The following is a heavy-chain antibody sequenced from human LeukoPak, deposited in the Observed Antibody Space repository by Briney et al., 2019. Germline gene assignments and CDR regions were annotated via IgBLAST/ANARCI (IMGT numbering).Heavy chain of an antibody. V-gene: IGHV4-34*01. CDR2: IYHSGST. CDR1: GGSFSGYY. J-gene: IGHJ4*02. D-gene: IGHD2-8*01. Sequence: PSETLSLTCAVYGGSFSGYYWSWIRQPPGKGLEWIGSIYHSGSTYYNPSLKSRVTISVDTSKNQFSLKLSSVTAADTAVYYCARPRLMVYAIFDYWGQGTLVTVSS. CDR3: ARPRLMVYAIFDY.